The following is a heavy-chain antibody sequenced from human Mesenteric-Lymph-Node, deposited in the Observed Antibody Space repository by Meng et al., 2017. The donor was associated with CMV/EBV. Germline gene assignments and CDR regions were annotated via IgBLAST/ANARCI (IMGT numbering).Heavy chain of an antibody. CDR3: AKDIYSSGWYDAGAFDI. Sequence: GESLKISCAASGFTFSSYAMSWVRQAPGKGLEWVSLIYSDDSTTYYADSVKGRFTISRDDSKNTLYLQMNSLRAEDTAVYYCAKDIYSSGWYDAGAFDIWGQGTMVTVSS. D-gene: IGHD6-19*01. J-gene: IGHJ3*02. V-gene: IGHV3-23*03. CDR2: IYSDDSTT. CDR1: GFTFSSYA.